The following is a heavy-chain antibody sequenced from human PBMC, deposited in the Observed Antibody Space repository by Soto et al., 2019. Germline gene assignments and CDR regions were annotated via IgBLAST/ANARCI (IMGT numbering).Heavy chain of an antibody. CDR2: ISYDGSNK. J-gene: IGHJ4*02. V-gene: IGHV3-30*03. D-gene: IGHD2-15*01. CDR1: GFTFSSYG. CDR3: ARGPWGIVVVVAAAPDY. Sequence: QVQLVESGGGVVQPGRSLRLSCAASGFTFSSYGMHWVRQAPGKGLEWVAVISYDGSNKYYADSVKGRFTISRDNSKNTLYLQMNSLRAEDTAVYYCARGPWGIVVVVAAAPDYWGQGTLVTVSS.